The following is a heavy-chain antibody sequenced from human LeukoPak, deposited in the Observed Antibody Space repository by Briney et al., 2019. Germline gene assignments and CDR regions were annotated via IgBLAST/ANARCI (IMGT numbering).Heavy chain of an antibody. D-gene: IGHD3-22*01. Sequence: GASVKVSCKASGYTFTSYDINWVRQATGQGLEWMGWMNTNSGNTGYAQKFQGRVTMTRNTSISTAYMELSSLRSEDTAVYYCARGSYYYDSSGPSGDYWGQGTLVTVSS. CDR1: GYTFTSYD. V-gene: IGHV1-8*01. CDR2: MNTNSGNT. J-gene: IGHJ4*02. CDR3: ARGSYYYDSSGPSGDY.